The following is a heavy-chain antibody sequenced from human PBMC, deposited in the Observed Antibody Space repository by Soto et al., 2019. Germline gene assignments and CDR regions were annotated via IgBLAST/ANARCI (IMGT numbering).Heavy chain of an antibody. CDR3: AEIISTETTNYSMDV. V-gene: IGHV1-69*13. J-gene: IGHJ6*02. D-gene: IGHD4-17*01. Sequence: GASVKVSCKASGYTFTSYGISWVRQAPGQGLEWMGGIIPIFGTANYAQKFQGRVTITADESTSTAYMELSSLRSEDTAVYYCAEIISTETTNYSMDVWGQGTTVTVSS. CDR1: GYTFTSYG. CDR2: IIPIFGTA.